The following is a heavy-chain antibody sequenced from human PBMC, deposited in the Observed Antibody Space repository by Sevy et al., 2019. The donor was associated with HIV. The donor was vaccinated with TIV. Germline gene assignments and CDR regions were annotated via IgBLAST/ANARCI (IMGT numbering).Heavy chain of an antibody. D-gene: IGHD2-8*01. CDR1: GNTLTAVT. CDR3: ATPRGVYLNFDY. CDR2: FDPENGKI. V-gene: IGHV1-24*01. J-gene: IGHJ4*02. Sequence: ASVKVSCKVSGNTLTAVTMHWVRQAPGKGLDWMGGFDPENGKIFYAQNLEGRVSMTVDTSTNTAYMELTSLNSEDTAVYFCATPRGVYLNFDYWGQGTLVTVSS.